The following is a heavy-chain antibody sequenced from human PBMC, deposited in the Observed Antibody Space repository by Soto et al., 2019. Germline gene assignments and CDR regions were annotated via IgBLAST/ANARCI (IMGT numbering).Heavy chain of an antibody. Sequence: ASVKVSCKASGYTFTSYGISWVRQAPGQGLEWMGWISAYNGNTNYAQKFQGRVTMTRDTSASTAYMELSSLRSEDTAVYYCARAVAVTADFDDWGQGTLVTVSS. CDR3: ARAVAVTADFDD. CDR1: GYTFTSYG. V-gene: IGHV1-18*01. CDR2: ISAYNGNT. D-gene: IGHD2-21*02. J-gene: IGHJ4*02.